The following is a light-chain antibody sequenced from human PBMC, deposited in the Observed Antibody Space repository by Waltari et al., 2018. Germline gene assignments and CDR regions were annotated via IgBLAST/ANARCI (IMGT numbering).Light chain of an antibody. J-gene: IGKJ3*01. CDR3: QQSYSTPRVT. CDR2: AAP. CDR1: QSISSD. V-gene: IGKV1-39*01. Sequence: DIHITQSPSSLSASVGHRVSITCRASQSISSDLNWYQQKPGKAPKLLIYAAPSLQSGVPSRFSGSGSGTDFTLTISSLQPEDFATYYCQQSYSTPRVTFGPGTKVDIK.